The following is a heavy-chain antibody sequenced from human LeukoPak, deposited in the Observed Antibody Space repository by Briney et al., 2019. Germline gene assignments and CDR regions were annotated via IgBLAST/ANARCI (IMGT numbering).Heavy chain of an antibody. Sequence: GGSLRLSCAASGFTFSSYAMSWVRQAPGKGLKWVSAISGSGGSTYYADSVKGRSTISRDNSKNTLYLQMNSLRAEDTAVYYCASAPYGDYVDYWGQGTLVTVSS. V-gene: IGHV3-23*01. CDR2: ISGSGGST. CDR3: ASAPYGDYVDY. J-gene: IGHJ4*02. D-gene: IGHD4-17*01. CDR1: GFTFSSYA.